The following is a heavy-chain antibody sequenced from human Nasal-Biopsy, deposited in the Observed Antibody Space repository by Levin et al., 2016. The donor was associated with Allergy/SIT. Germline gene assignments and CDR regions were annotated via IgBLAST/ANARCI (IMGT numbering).Heavy chain of an antibody. J-gene: IGHJ5*01. CDR3: ARFGGDSLSKAWFDF. V-gene: IGHV5-51*01. CDR2: IDPDDSQT. CDR1: GYSFTNYW. Sequence: GESLKISCKGSGYSFTNYWINWVRQMPGKGLEWMGRIDPDDSQTRYSPSFQGQVTMSADKSISTAYLQWSALKDSDSAMYYCARFGGDSLSKAWFDFWGQGTLVTVSS. D-gene: IGHD3-16*02.